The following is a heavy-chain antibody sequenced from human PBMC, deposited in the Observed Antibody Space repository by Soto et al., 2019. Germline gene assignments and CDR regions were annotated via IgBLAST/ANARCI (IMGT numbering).Heavy chain of an antibody. D-gene: IGHD1-26*01. CDR3: VRDDPGLGMDY. V-gene: IGHV3-74*01. Sequence: GWSLRLSCAASGFTLSNFWMHWVRQAPGKGLVWVSHINSDGSDSTYADSVKGRFTISRDNAKNTLYLQMNSLRAEDTAVYFCVRDDPGLGMDYWGLGTLVTVSS. J-gene: IGHJ4*02. CDR1: GFTLSNFW. CDR2: INSDGSDS.